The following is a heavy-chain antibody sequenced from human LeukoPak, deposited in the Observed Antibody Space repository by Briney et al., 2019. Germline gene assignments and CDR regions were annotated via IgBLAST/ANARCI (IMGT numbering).Heavy chain of an antibody. J-gene: IGHJ5*02. Sequence: SVKVSCKASGYTFTSYYMHWVRQAPGQGLEWMGGIIPIFGTANYAQKFQGRVTITADESTSTAYMELSSLRSEDTAVYYCARDGDSSALNWFDPWGQGTLVTVSS. D-gene: IGHD3-22*01. CDR2: IIPIFGTA. V-gene: IGHV1-69*13. CDR1: GYTFTSYY. CDR3: ARDGDSSALNWFDP.